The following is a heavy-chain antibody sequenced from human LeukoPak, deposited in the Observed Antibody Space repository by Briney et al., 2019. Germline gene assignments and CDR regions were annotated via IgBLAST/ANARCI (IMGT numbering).Heavy chain of an antibody. D-gene: IGHD5-18*01. J-gene: IGHJ4*02. CDR3: ARYPYSYGYYFDY. Sequence: GGSLRLSCAASGFTFSSYWMSWVRQAPGEGLEWVANIKQDGSEKYYVDSVKGRFTISRDNAKNSLYLQMNSLRAEDTAVYYCARYPYSYGYYFDYWGQGTLVTVSS. V-gene: IGHV3-7*01. CDR2: IKQDGSEK. CDR1: GFTFSSYW.